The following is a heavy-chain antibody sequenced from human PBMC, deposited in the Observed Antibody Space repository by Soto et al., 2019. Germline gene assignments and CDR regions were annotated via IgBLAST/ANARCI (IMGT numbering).Heavy chain of an antibody. D-gene: IGHD1-26*01. CDR2: ISGSGGST. CDR3: AKVVGATSYRYYFDY. CDR1: GFTFSDYA. Sequence: LRLSCAASGFTFSDYAMSWVRQAPGKGLEWVSAISGSGGSTYYADSVKGRFTISRDNSKNTLFLQMNSLRAEDTAVYYCAKVVGATSYRYYFDYWGQGTLVTV. J-gene: IGHJ4*02. V-gene: IGHV3-23*01.